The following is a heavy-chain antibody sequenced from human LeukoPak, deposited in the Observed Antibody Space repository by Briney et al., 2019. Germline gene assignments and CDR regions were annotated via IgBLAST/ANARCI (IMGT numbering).Heavy chain of an antibody. V-gene: IGHV5-51*01. D-gene: IGHD3-22*01. CDR3: ARLYYYDSSALSGYFDY. CDR1: GYSFTSYW. CDR2: LYPGDSDT. Sequence: GESLKISCKGSGYSFTSYWIGWVRQMPGKGLEFMGILYPGDSDTRYSPSFQGQVTISADKSISTAYLQWSSLKASDTAMYYCARLYYYDSSALSGYFDYWGQGTLVTVSS. J-gene: IGHJ4*02.